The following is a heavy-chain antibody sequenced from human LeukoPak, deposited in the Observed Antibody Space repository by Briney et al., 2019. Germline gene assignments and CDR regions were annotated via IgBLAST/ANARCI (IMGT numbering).Heavy chain of an antibody. Sequence: GSLRLSCSASGFTFSDYYVSWIRQAPGKGLEWVSYISSSSNYIYYADSVKGRFTISRDNAKNSLYLQMNSLRAEDTAVYYCARDLPGYCTSTSCPIGYYYYYMDVWGKGTTVTVSS. CDR2: ISSSSNYI. V-gene: IGHV3-11*06. D-gene: IGHD2-2*01. CDR1: GFTFSDYY. CDR3: ARDLPGYCTSTSCPIGYYYYYMDV. J-gene: IGHJ6*03.